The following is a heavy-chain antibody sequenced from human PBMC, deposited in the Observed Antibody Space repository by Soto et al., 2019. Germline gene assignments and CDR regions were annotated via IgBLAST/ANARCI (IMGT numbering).Heavy chain of an antibody. CDR2: IYYSGST. D-gene: IGHD3-10*01. Sequence: QVHLQESGPGLVKPSETLSLTCTVSGGSITSGGYCWTWIRQHPVKGLEWMGHIYYSGSTSYNPSLQSRITISIDTSKNQFSLKLTSVTAADTAVYYCARDGDYFGSGSPPLLSRWGQGTLVTVSS. CDR1: GGSITSGGYC. V-gene: IGHV4-31*03. CDR3: ARDGDYFGSGSPPLLSR. J-gene: IGHJ4*02.